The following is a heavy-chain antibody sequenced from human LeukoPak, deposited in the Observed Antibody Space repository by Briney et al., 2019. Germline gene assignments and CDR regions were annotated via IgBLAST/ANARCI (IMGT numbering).Heavy chain of an antibody. Sequence: GASVKVSCKASGYTFTSYGISWVRQAPGQGLEWMGWISAYNGNTNYAQKLQGRVTMTTDTSTSTAYMELRSLRSDDTAVYYCARVDHSYYDFWSALPGYWFDPWGQGTLVTVSP. J-gene: IGHJ5*02. CDR2: ISAYNGNT. CDR1: GYTFTSYG. D-gene: IGHD3-3*01. V-gene: IGHV1-18*01. CDR3: ARVDHSYYDFWSALPGYWFDP.